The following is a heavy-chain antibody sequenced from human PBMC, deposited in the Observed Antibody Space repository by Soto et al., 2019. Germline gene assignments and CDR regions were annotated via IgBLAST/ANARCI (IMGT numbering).Heavy chain of an antibody. V-gene: IGHV1-3*01. Sequence: ASVKVSCKASGYTFTNYAIHWVRQAPGQRLEWMGWINAGNGNTKYSQKFQGRVTITRDTSASTAYMELSSLRSEDTAVYYCARAVDTAMGGPDYWGQGTLVTVPQ. CDR2: INAGNGNT. CDR3: ARAVDTAMGGPDY. CDR1: GYTFTNYA. D-gene: IGHD5-18*01. J-gene: IGHJ4*02.